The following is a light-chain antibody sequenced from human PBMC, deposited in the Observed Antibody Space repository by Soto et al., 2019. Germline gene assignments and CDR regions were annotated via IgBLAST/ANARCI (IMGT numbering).Light chain of an antibody. CDR3: QQYGPSLIT. V-gene: IGKV3-20*01. Sequence: ENVLTQSPGTLSLSPGERATLSCRASQSVGNNLAWYQQRPGQAPTLLISDASSRATGIPDRFSRSGSGTDFTLTISRLEPEDFALYYCQQYGPSLITFGQGTRLESK. J-gene: IGKJ5*01. CDR1: QSVGNN. CDR2: DAS.